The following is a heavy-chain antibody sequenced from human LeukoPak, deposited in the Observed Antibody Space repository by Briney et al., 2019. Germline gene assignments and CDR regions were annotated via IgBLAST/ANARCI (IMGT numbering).Heavy chain of an antibody. V-gene: IGHV1-18*01. CDR2: ISAYNGNT. CDR1: GYTFTSYG. CDR3: ARDASGDPWDY. Sequence: ASVKVSCKASGYTFTSYGMSWVRQAPGQGLERMGWISAYNGNTNYAQKLQGRVTMTTDTSTSTAYMELRSLRSDDTAVYYCARDASGDPWDYWGQGTLVTVSS. J-gene: IGHJ4*02. D-gene: IGHD4-17*01.